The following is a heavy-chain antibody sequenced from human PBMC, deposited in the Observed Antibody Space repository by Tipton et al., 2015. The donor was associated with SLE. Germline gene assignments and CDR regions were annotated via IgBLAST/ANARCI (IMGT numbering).Heavy chain of an antibody. Sequence: QSGPEVKKPGASVKVSCKASGYPFSSYGLSWVRQAPGQGLEWMGWISAYDGKTSYGQKFKGRVTMTTDTSTRTAYMELRSPRSDDTAVYYCARVGYCTGGVCPPYFDYWGQGSRITVSS. D-gene: IGHD2-8*02. V-gene: IGHV1-18*01. CDR1: GYPFSSYG. CDR2: ISAYDGKT. CDR3: ARVGYCTGGVCPPYFDY. J-gene: IGHJ4*02.